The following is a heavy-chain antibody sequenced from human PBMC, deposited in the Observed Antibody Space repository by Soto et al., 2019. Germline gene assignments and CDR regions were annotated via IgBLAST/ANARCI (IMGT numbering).Heavy chain of an antibody. D-gene: IGHD3-3*01. Sequence: SETLSLTCAVYGGSFSGYYWSWIRQPPGKGLEWIGEINHSGSTNYNPSLKSRVTISVDTSKNQFSLKLSSVTAADTAVYYCARTRLHYDFWSGYSDAYFDYWGQGTLVTVS. CDR3: ARTRLHYDFWSGYSDAYFDY. V-gene: IGHV4-34*01. J-gene: IGHJ4*02. CDR1: GGSFSGYY. CDR2: INHSGST.